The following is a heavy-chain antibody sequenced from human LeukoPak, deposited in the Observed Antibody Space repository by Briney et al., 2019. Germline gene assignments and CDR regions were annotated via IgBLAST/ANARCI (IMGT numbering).Heavy chain of an antibody. J-gene: IGHJ4*02. CDR2: IWYDGSNK. CDR3: ARDMMVRGVIKDYFDY. D-gene: IGHD3-10*01. Sequence: GGSLRLSCAASGFTFSSYGMHWVRQAPGKGLEWVAVIWYDGSNKYYADPVKGRFTISRDNSKNTLYLQMNSLRAEDTAVYYCARDMMVRGVIKDYFDYWGQGTLVTVSS. CDR1: GFTFSSYG. V-gene: IGHV3-33*01.